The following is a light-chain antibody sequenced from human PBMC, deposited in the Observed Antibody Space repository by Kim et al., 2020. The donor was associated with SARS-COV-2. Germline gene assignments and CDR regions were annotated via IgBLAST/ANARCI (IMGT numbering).Light chain of an antibody. J-gene: IGLJ3*02. Sequence: WGKTTRSTCIGNSLRKYHASWYQQNPGQAPILVMHDKNNVRPSGVPDRFSGSNSGNTAFLTITGAQVEDEAAYYCGSRDNNGPGVFGGGTQLTVL. CDR2: DKN. V-gene: IGLV3-19*01. CDR3: GSRDNNGPGV. CDR1: SLRKYH.